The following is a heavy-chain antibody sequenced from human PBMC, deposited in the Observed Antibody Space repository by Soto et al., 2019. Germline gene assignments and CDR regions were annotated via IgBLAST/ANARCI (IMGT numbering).Heavy chain of an antibody. CDR3: ARVAYYYYDSSGYYFDY. Sequence: SETLSLTCTVSGGSISTYYWSWIRQPPGKGLEWIGNIYYSGSTTYNSSLKSRVTISVDTSKNQFSLKLSSVTAADTAVYYCARVAYYYYDSSGYYFDYWGQGTLVTVSS. CDR1: GGSISTYY. CDR2: IYYSGST. J-gene: IGHJ4*02. D-gene: IGHD3-22*01. V-gene: IGHV4-59*01.